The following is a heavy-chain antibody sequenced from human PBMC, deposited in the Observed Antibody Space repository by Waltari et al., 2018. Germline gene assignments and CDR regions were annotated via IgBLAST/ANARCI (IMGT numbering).Heavy chain of an antibody. CDR2: IYTSGST. V-gene: IGHV4-4*07. CDR3: ARDLHGTQSNWFDP. Sequence: QVQLQESGPGLVKPSETLSLTCTVSGGSISSYYWSWLRQPAGKGLEWIGRIYTSGSTNYNPSLKSRVTMSVDTSKNQFSLKLSSVTAADTAVYYCARDLHGTQSNWFDPWGQGTLVTVSS. CDR1: GGSISSYY. J-gene: IGHJ5*02.